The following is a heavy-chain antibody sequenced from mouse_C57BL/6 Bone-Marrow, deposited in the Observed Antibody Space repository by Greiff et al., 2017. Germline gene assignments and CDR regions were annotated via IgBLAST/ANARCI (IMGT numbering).Heavy chain of an antibody. D-gene: IGHD2-13*01. J-gene: IGHJ1*03. Sequence: VQLQQPGAELVKPGASVKLSCKASGYTFTSYWMHWVKQRPGQGLEWIGMIHPYSGSTNYNEKFKSKDPLTVDKSSSTAYMQLSSLTSEDSAVYYCARTDSDYGWHVDVWGTGTTVTVSS. CDR3: ARTDSDYGWHVDV. CDR2: IHPYSGST. V-gene: IGHV1-64*01. CDR1: GYTFTSYW.